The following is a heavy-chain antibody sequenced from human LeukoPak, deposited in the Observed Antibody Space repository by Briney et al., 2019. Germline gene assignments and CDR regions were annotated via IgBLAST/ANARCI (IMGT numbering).Heavy chain of an antibody. CDR2: IYHSGST. CDR3: ARGSTMVNWFDP. CDR1: GGSISSGGYS. V-gene: IGHV4-30-2*01. Sequence: PSQTLSLTRAVSGGSISSGGYSWSWIRQPPGKGLEWIGYIYHSGSTYYNPSLKSRVTISVDRSKNQFSLKLSSVTAADTAVYYCARGSTMVNWFDPWGQGTLVTVSS. D-gene: IGHD3-10*01. J-gene: IGHJ5*02.